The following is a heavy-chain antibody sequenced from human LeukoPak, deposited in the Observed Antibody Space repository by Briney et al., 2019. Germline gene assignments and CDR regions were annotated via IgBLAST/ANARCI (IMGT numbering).Heavy chain of an antibody. J-gene: IGHJ4*02. Sequence: GGSLRLSCAASGFTFSSYAMSWVRQAPGKGLEWVSAISGSGGSTYYADSAKGRFTISRDNSKNTLYLQMNSLRAEDTAVYYCAKAPWGDYVPDFDYWGQGTLVTVSS. CDR2: ISGSGGST. V-gene: IGHV3-23*01. CDR1: GFTFSSYA. D-gene: IGHD4-17*01. CDR3: AKAPWGDYVPDFDY.